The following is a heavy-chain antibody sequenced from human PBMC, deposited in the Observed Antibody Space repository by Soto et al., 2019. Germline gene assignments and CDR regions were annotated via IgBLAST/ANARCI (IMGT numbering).Heavy chain of an antibody. V-gene: IGHV3-30-3*01. CDR2: MSYDGTNK. J-gene: IGHJ4*01. D-gene: IGHD6-19*01. CDR3: ARDPSPYTSGWYGIDF. CDR1: GFMFSAYA. Sequence: GGSLRLSCTASGFMFSAYAMLWVRQAPGKGLEWVAAMSYDGTNKYYADSLKGRFTISRDNSKNTLFLQMSSLTADDSAVYYCARDPSPYTSGWYGIDFWGLGTLVTVSS.